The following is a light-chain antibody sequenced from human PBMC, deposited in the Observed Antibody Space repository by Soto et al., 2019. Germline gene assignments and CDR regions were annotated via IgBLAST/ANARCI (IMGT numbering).Light chain of an antibody. J-gene: IGKJ5*01. CDR2: AAS. V-gene: IGKV1-27*01. CDR3: HKYHSALLT. CDR1: QGIYNY. Sequence: DIQMTQSPSSLSASVGDRVTITCRASQGIYNYLAWYQQKPGKAPKLLIYAASTLEAGVPSRFSGSGSGTXXXXXXXXXXXXDFATYYCHKYHSALLTFGQGTRLEIK.